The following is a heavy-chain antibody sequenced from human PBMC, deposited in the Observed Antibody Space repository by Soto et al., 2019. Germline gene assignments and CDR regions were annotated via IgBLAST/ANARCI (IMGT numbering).Heavy chain of an antibody. CDR1: GGAFSVYY. CDR2: INHSGST. Sequence: SETLSLTCAVYGGAFSVYYWSLIRQPPGKGLEWIGEINHSGSTNYNPSLKSRVTISVDTSKNQFSLKLSSVTAADTAVYYCARDGYSSSSVYDYYGMDVWGQGTIITV. CDR3: ARDGYSSSSVYDYYGMDV. D-gene: IGHD6-6*01. J-gene: IGHJ6*02. V-gene: IGHV4-34*01.